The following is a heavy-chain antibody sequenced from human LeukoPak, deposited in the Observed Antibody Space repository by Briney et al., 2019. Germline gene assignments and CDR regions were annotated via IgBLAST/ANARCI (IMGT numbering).Heavy chain of an antibody. D-gene: IGHD6-13*01. CDR1: GGSISSSSYY. CDR2: IYYSSST. Sequence: SETLSLTCTVSGGSISSSSYYWGCSHQPPEKVLEWIGSIYYSSSTYYSPYLKSPLTIPVDTSMNQFSLQLCPVTAAVTAADYCAKECSSGWYGPYKRFDPWGQGTLVTVSS. V-gene: IGHV4-39*07. CDR3: AKECSSGWYGPYKRFDP. J-gene: IGHJ5*02.